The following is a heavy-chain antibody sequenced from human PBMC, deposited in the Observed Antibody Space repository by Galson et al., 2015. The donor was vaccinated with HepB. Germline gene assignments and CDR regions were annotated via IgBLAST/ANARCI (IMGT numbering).Heavy chain of an antibody. Sequence: SVKVSCKASGYTFTNYYMHWVRQAPGQGLEWMGIINSSGGSTSYPQKFQGRITLTRDTSTSTVYMELSSLRSEDTAMYYCAREGRRSGWSLYYFDYWGQGTLVTVSS. D-gene: IGHD6-19*01. CDR1: GYTFTNYY. J-gene: IGHJ4*02. CDR2: INSSGGST. CDR3: AREGRRSGWSLYYFDY. V-gene: IGHV1-46*01.